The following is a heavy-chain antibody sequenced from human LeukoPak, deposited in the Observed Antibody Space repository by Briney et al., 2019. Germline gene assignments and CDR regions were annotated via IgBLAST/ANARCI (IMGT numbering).Heavy chain of an antibody. Sequence: QPGEPLRLSCAASGFTFSKFGMHWVRQAPGKGLEWVAVISFDAKLSYYADSVKGRFTISRDNSKNTLYLQMNSLRAEDTAVYYCAKPALYSSGPPPNWFDPWGQGTLVTVSS. D-gene: IGHD6-19*01. V-gene: IGHV3-30*18. CDR3: AKPALYSSGPPPNWFDP. J-gene: IGHJ5*02. CDR2: ISFDAKLS. CDR1: GFTFSKFG.